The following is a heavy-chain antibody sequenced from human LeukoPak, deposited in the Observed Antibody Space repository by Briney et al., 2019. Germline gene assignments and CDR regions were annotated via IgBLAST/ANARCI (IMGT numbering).Heavy chain of an antibody. Sequence: KLGESLKISCKGSGYSFTSYWIGWVRQMPGKGLEWMGIIYPGDSDTRYSPSFQGQVTISADKSISTAYLQWSSLKASDTAMYYCARRTIGCSGGSCYSLWWFDPWGQGTLVTVSS. CDR3: ARRTIGCSGGSCYSLWWFDP. CDR2: IYPGDSDT. J-gene: IGHJ5*02. CDR1: GYSFTSYW. V-gene: IGHV5-51*01. D-gene: IGHD2-15*01.